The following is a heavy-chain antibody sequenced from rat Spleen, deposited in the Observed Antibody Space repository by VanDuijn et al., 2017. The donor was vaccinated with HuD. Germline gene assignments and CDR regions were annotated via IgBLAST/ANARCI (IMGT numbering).Heavy chain of an antibody. CDR3: ARHGYDGSYYYWDY. J-gene: IGHJ2*01. CDR2: ITTGGAIT. Sequence: EVQLVESGGGLVQPGRSLKVSCAASGFTFSNYDMVWVRQAPTKGLEWVASITTGGAITSYRDSVKGRFTISRDTAKSTLYLQMDSLRSEDTATYYCARHGYDGSYYYWDYWGQGVMVTVSS. CDR1: GFTFSNYD. V-gene: IGHV5-25*01. D-gene: IGHD1-12*02.